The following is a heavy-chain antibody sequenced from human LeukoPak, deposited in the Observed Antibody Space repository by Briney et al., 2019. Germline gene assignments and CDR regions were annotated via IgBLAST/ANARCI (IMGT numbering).Heavy chain of an antibody. CDR3: ATSGLELWTYYYYYYMDV. CDR1: GYTFTGYY. D-gene: IGHD1-7*01. Sequence: ASVKVSCKASGYTFTGYYMHWVRQAPGQGLEWMGWINPNSGGTNYAQKFQGRVTMTRDTSISTAYMELSRLRSDDTAVYYCATSGLELWTYYYYYYMDVWGKGTTVTVSS. CDR2: INPNSGGT. V-gene: IGHV1-2*02. J-gene: IGHJ6*03.